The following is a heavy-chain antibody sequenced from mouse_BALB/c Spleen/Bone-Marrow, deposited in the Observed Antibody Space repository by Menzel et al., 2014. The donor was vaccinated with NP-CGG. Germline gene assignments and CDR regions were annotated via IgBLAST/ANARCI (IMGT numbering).Heavy chain of an antibody. CDR2: ISSGSSTI. CDR3: ARGGNYAWFAY. D-gene: IGHD2-1*01. CDR1: GFTFSSFG. Sequence: VQLQQSGGGLVQPGGSRKLSCAASGFTFSSFGMHWVRQAPEKGLEWVAYISSGSSTIYYADTVKGRFTISRDNPKNTLFLQMTSLRSEGTAMYYCARGGNYAWFAYWGQGTLVTVSA. J-gene: IGHJ3*01. V-gene: IGHV5-17*02.